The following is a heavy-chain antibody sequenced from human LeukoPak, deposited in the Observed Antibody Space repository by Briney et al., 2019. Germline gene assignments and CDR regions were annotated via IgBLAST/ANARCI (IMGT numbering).Heavy chain of an antibody. CDR3: ARVSVPATAIPNYFDY. J-gene: IGHJ4*02. D-gene: IGHD2-2*02. CDR2: INHSGST. CDR1: GGSFSGYY. Sequence: SETLSLTCAVHGGSFSGYYWSWIRQPPGKGLEWIGEINHSGSTNYNPSLKSRVTISVDTSKNQFSLKLSSVTAADTAVYYCARVSVPATAIPNYFDYWGQGTLVTVSS. V-gene: IGHV4-34*01.